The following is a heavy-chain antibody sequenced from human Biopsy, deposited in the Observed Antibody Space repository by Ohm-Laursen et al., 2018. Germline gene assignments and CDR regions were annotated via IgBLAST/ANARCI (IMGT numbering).Heavy chain of an antibody. CDR2: IYPGGST. J-gene: IGHJ3*01. Sequence: TLSLTCNVSGGDPNNYYWSWIRQPAGKGLEWIGRIYPGGSTNYNPSLKSRFTISVDTSKKQLSLRLRSVTAADTAMYYCASVVLGPTNDAFDLWGQGTMVVVSS. CDR3: ASVVLGPTNDAFDL. D-gene: IGHD3-22*01. V-gene: IGHV4-4*07. CDR1: GGDPNNYY.